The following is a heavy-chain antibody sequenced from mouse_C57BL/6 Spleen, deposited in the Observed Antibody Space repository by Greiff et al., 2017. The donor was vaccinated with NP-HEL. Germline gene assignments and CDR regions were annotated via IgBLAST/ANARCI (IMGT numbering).Heavy chain of an antibody. D-gene: IGHD3-2*02. CDR2: IDPSDSYT. J-gene: IGHJ3*01. Sequence: QVHVKQSGAELVKPGASVKLSCKASGYTFTSYWMQWVKQRPGQGLEWIGEIDPSDSYTNYNQKFKGKATLTVDTSSSTAYMQLSSLTSEDSAVYYCAGGQLRLPFAYWGQGTLVTVSA. CDR1: GYTFTSYW. V-gene: IGHV1-50*01. CDR3: AGGQLRLPFAY.